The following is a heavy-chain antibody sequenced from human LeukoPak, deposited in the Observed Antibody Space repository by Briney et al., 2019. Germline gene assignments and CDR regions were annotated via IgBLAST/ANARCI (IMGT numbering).Heavy chain of an antibody. CDR2: ISGSGGST. CDR3: AKDGLLRYFDWLREIDY. J-gene: IGHJ4*02. D-gene: IGHD3-9*01. Sequence: GGSPRLSCAASGFTFSSYAMSWVRQAPGKGLEWVSAISGSGGSTYYADSVKGRFTISRDNSKNTLYLQMNSLRAEDTAVYYCAKDGLLRYFDWLREIDYWGQGTLVTVSS. CDR1: GFTFSSYA. V-gene: IGHV3-23*01.